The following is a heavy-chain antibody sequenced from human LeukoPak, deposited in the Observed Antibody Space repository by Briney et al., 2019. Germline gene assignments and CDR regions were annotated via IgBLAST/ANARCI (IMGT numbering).Heavy chain of an antibody. Sequence: GGSLRLSCTASGFTFSSYTMSWVRQAPGKGLGWVSTITTGGPNTYYADSVKGRFTVSRDDSKNTLYLQMNSLRAEDTAVYYCAKDGGLWVSAHWGDSWGRGTLVTVSS. CDR1: GFTFSSYT. V-gene: IGHV3-23*01. D-gene: IGHD7-27*01. CDR2: ITTGGPNT. CDR3: AKDGGLWVSAHWGDS. J-gene: IGHJ4*02.